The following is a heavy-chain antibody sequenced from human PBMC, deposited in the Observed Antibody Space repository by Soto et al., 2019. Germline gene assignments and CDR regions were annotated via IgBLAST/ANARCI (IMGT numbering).Heavy chain of an antibody. Sequence: EVQLLESGGGLVQPGGSLKISCELSGFTFSSNVMSWVRQAPGKGLQWVSSIRGSGDRTYYADSVKGRFTVSRDKSNNTLYLHMNTVKGDDTDLFYCAWSLVAGDAFDVWGQGTMVIVSS. D-gene: IGHD5-12*01. V-gene: IGHV3-23*01. J-gene: IGHJ3*01. CDR2: IRGSGDRT. CDR3: AWSLVAGDAFDV. CDR1: GFTFSSNV.